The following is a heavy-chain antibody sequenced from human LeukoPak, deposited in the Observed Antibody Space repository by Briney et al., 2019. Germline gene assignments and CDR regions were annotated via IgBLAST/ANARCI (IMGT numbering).Heavy chain of an antibody. Sequence: GGSLRLSCVASGITFSSYSMNWVRQAPGKGLEWVSYISSFSGTINYADSVKGRFTISRDNAKNSLYLQMNSLRAEDTAVYYCARDQGGVDYWGQGTLVTVSS. CDR3: ARDQGGVDY. V-gene: IGHV3-48*01. CDR2: ISSFSGTI. D-gene: IGHD3-16*01. CDR1: GITFSSYS. J-gene: IGHJ4*02.